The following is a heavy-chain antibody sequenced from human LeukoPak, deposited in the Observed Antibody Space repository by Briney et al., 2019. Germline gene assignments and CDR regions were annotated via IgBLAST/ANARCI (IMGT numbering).Heavy chain of an antibody. CDR2: IYYSGST. CDR1: GGSISSSSYY. D-gene: IGHD5-12*01. CDR3: ARAYSGYDYY. J-gene: IGHJ4*02. Sequence: SETLSLTCTVSGGSISSSSYYWGWTRHPPGKGLEWIGSIYYSGSTYYNPSPKSRVTISVDTSKNQFSLKLSSVTAADTAVYYCARAYSGYDYYWGQGTLVTVSS. V-gene: IGHV4-39*01.